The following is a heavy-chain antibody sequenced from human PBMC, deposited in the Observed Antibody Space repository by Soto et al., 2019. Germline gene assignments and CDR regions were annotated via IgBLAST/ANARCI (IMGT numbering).Heavy chain of an antibody. Sequence: SETLSLTCSVSGGSISSFTYYWGWIRQPPGKGLEWIGTVYYNENTYYNPSLKSRVTITVDTAKNQFSLTLRSVTAADTAMYFCARRERYYGSPGWFDPWGPGTLVTVSS. CDR2: VYYNENT. J-gene: IGHJ5*02. D-gene: IGHD3-10*01. V-gene: IGHV4-39*01. CDR1: GGSISSFTYY. CDR3: ARRERYYGSPGWFDP.